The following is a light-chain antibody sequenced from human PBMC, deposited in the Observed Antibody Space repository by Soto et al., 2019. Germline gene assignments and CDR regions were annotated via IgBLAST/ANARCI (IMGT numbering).Light chain of an antibody. CDR1: SSDVGNYNY. CDR3: ASYTSRSTVI. Sequence: QSALTQPAAVSGSPGQSITISCTGTSSDVGNYNYVSWYQQHPGKAPKLMIYDVSSRPSGVSNRFSGSKSGNTASLTISGLQGEDEADYHCASYTSRSTVIFGGGTKVTVL. J-gene: IGLJ2*01. CDR2: DVS. V-gene: IGLV2-14*03.